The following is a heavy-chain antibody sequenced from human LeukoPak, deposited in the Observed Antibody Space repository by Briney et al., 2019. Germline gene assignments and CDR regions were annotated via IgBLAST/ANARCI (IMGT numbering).Heavy chain of an antibody. V-gene: IGHV3-30*04. CDR3: ARDEDRFGGVPFDY. Sequence: GGSLRLSCAASGFTFSSYAMHWVRQAPGKGLEWVAVISYNGSNKYYADSVKGRFTISRDNSKNTLYLQMNSLRAEDTAVYYCARDEDRFGGVPFDYWGQGTLVTVSS. J-gene: IGHJ4*02. CDR1: GFTFSSYA. CDR2: ISYNGSNK. D-gene: IGHD3-16*01.